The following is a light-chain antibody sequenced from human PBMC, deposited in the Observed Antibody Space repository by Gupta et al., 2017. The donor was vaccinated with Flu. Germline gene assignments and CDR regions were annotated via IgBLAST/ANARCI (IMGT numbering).Light chain of an antibody. V-gene: IGLV3-9*01. J-gene: IGLJ3*02. Sequence: CRVSNLGIEDVHWYQQKAGQAPVLVIFREINRPSGIPERCSGFTSGNTATLTVSRAQPGDEADYYCQVWDSSTWVFGGGTKLTV. CDR2: REI. CDR1: NLGIED. CDR3: QVWDSSTWV.